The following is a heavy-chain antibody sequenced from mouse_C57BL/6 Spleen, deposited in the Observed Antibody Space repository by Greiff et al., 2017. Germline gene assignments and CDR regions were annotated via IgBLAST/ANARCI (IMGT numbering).Heavy chain of an antibody. Sequence: QVQLQQPGAELVMPGASVKLSCKASGYTFTSYWMHWVKQRPGQGLEWIGEIDPSDSYTNYNQKFKGKSTLTVDKSSSPAYMQLSSLTSDDSAVYYCARGRGSSLDYWGQGTTRTVSS. CDR3: ARGRGSSLDY. CDR2: IDPSDSYT. D-gene: IGHD1-1*01. J-gene: IGHJ2*01. CDR1: GYTFTSYW. V-gene: IGHV1-69*01.